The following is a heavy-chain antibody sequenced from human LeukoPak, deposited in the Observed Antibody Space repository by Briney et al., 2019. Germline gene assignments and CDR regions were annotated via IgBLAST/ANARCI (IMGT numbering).Heavy chain of an antibody. CDR3: ARASNKGDIVLMVYGIPIEEFDY. J-gene: IGHJ4*02. CDR2: ISSSSSTI. Sequence: GGSLRLSCAASGFTFSSYSMNWVRQAPGKGLEWVSYISSSSSTIYYADSVKGRFTISRDNAKNSLYLQMNSLRAEDTAVYYCARASNKGDIVLMVYGIPIEEFDYWGQGTLVTVSS. V-gene: IGHV3-48*01. D-gene: IGHD2-8*01. CDR1: GFTFSSYS.